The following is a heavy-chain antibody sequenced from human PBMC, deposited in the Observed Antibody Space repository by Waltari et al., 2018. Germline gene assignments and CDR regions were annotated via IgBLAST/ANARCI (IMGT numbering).Heavy chain of an antibody. CDR2: ISSTGDT. CDR3: ATISSVAIH. CDR1: GFTFSSND. J-gene: IGHJ6*02. Sequence: EVQLVESGGGLVQPGGSLRLSCAASGFTFSSNDMHWVRQATGKGLELVSAISSTGDTYYAAAVRGRFTISRENAQRSVYLQMNSLRAGDTALYYCATISSVAIHWGQGTTVTVSS. D-gene: IGHD2-15*01. V-gene: IGHV3-13*01.